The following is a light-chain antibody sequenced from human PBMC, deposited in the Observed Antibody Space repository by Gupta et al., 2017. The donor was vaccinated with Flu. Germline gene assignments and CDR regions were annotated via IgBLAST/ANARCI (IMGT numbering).Light chain of an antibody. CDR1: SSNIGSNN. CDR3: AAWDDSLNGHYV. V-gene: IGLV1-44*01. CDR2: GNS. J-gene: IGLJ1*01. Sequence: VTISFSGSSSNIGSNNVNWYQQVPGTAPKLLIYGNSQRPSGVPDRFSGSKSGTSASLAISGLQSEDEADYYCAAWDDSLNGHYVFGTGTKVTAL.